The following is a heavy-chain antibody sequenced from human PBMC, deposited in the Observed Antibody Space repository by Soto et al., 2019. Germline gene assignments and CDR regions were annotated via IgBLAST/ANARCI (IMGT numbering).Heavy chain of an antibody. CDR3: AKGMFSSSPAAAGSFDY. J-gene: IGHJ4*02. CDR1: GFTFSSYA. Sequence: GGSLRLSCAASGFTFSSYAMSWVRQAPGKGLEWVAAIGGTDGKTYYADSVKGRFTISRDNSENTLYLQMSRLRAEDTAVYFCAKGMFSSSPAAAGSFDYWGQGALVTVSS. CDR2: IGGTDGKT. V-gene: IGHV3-23*01. D-gene: IGHD3-10*01.